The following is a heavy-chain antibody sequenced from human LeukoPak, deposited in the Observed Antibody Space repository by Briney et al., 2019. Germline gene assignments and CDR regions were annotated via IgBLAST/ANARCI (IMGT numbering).Heavy chain of an antibody. D-gene: IGHD1-14*01. J-gene: IGHJ5*02. CDR2: IVPVFRTT. V-gene: IGHV1-69*05. Sequence: SVKVSCKASGGTFSRYDISWVREAPGQGLEWMAGIVPVFRTTTYAQKFQGRVTISTDESTSTAYMELRSLRSDDTAVYYCANTANPDAWFDPWGQGTLVTVSS. CDR1: GGTFSRYD. CDR3: ANTANPDAWFDP.